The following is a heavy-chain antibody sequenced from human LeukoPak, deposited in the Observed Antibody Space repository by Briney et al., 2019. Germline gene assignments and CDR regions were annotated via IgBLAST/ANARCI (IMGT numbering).Heavy chain of an antibody. CDR2: ISSSSSTI. J-gene: IGHJ4*02. Sequence: GGSLRLSCAASGFTFSSYSMNWVRQAPGKGLEWVSYISSSSSTIYYADSVKGRFTISRDNAKNSLYLQMNSLRAEDTAVYYCAREGGGITGTTGVVDYWGQGTLVTVSS. D-gene: IGHD1-20*01. V-gene: IGHV3-48*01. CDR3: AREGGGITGTTGVVDY. CDR1: GFTFSSYS.